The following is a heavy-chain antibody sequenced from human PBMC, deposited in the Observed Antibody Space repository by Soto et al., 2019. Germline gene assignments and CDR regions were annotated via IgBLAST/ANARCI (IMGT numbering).Heavy chain of an antibody. Sequence: PSETLSLTCAVYGGSFSGYYWSWIRQPPGKGLEWIGEINHSGSTNYNPSLKSRVTISVDTSKNQFSLKLSPVTAADTAVYYCARGPREDCSSTSCSIRRSTRFDPWGQGTLVTVSS. CDR1: GGSFSGYY. CDR3: ARGPREDCSSTSCSIRRSTRFDP. CDR2: INHSGST. J-gene: IGHJ5*02. V-gene: IGHV4-34*01. D-gene: IGHD2-2*01.